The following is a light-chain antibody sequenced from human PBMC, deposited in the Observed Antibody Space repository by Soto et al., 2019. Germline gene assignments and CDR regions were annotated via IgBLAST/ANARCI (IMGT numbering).Light chain of an antibody. J-gene: IGKJ4*01. Sequence: EIVLTQSPATLSLSPGERATLSCRASQSVSSYLAWYQQKPGQAPRLLIYDASNRATGIPARFSGSGSGTDFTLTISSLEPEDFAVYYCQQRTSWRPLTCGGGTKVEIK. CDR1: QSVSSY. CDR3: QQRTSWRPLT. CDR2: DAS. V-gene: IGKV3-11*01.